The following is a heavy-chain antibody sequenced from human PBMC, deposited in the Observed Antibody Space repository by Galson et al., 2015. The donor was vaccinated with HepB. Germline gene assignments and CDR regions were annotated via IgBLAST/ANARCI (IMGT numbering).Heavy chain of an antibody. CDR2: ISYDGSNK. Sequence: SLRLSCAASGFTFSRYGMHWVRQAPGKGLEWVAVISYDGSNKYYADSVKGRFTISRDNSKNTLYLQMNSLRAEDTAVYYCAKTIGATRYYYYYMDVWGKGTTVTVSS. D-gene: IGHD1-26*01. CDR3: AKTIGATRYYYYYMDV. J-gene: IGHJ6*03. V-gene: IGHV3-30*18. CDR1: GFTFSRYG.